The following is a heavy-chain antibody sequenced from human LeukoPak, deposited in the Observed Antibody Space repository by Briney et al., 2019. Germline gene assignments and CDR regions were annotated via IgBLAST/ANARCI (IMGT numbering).Heavy chain of an antibody. Sequence: GGSLRLSCATSGFTFSSYWMHWVRQVPGKGLVWVSRVNGDGTSTSYADSVQGRFTISRDNAMNTLYLYMNSLRGDDTAIYFCVRSCSSGSCYGYKDYWGQGTLVTVSS. J-gene: IGHJ4*02. D-gene: IGHD2-2*01. CDR3: VRSCSSGSCYGYKDY. CDR1: GFTFSSYW. V-gene: IGHV3-74*01. CDR2: VNGDGTST.